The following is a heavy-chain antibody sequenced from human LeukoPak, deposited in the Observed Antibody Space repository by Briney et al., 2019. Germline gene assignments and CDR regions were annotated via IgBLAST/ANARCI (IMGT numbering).Heavy chain of an antibody. D-gene: IGHD6-6*01. J-gene: IGHJ5*02. Sequence: QPGESLRLSCAASGFTFSSYGMHWVRQAPGKGLDWVAVIWYDGSNKYYADSVKGRFTISRDNSKNTLYLQMNSLRAEDTAVYYCAKDSDLSSSTWFDPWGQGTLLTVSS. V-gene: IGHV3-33*06. CDR2: IWYDGSNK. CDR1: GFTFSSYG. CDR3: AKDSDLSSSTWFDP.